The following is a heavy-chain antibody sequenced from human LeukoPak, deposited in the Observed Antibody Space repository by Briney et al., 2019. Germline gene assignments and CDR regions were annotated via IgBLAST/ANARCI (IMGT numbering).Heavy chain of an antibody. D-gene: IGHD2-15*01. Sequence: GGTLRLSCAASGFTFSSHGMNWVRQAPGKGLEWVSGIIPSGHTTYYADSVRGRFTISRDNSRNTLYLQMNSLRAEDTAVYYCANVVARGYWGQGTLVTVSS. CDR1: GFTFSSHG. CDR2: IIPSGHTT. J-gene: IGHJ4*02. V-gene: IGHV3-23*01. CDR3: ANVVARGY.